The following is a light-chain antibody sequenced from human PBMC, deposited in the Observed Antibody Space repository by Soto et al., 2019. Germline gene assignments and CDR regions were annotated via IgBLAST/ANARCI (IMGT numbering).Light chain of an antibody. CDR3: QHYSSYPRT. CDR1: QNVGNS. J-gene: IGKJ1*01. Sequence: EIEMTQSPSTLSVSVGDRVTISCRASQNVGNSLGWFQQKPGQAPKLLIYAKSNLPTGVPSRFSSSGSGTDFILTISSLQPEDFAIYYCQHYSSYPRTFGQGTKVEIK. V-gene: IGKV1-16*01. CDR2: AKS.